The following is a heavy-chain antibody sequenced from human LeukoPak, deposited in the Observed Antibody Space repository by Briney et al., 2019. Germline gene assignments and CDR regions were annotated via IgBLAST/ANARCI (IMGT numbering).Heavy chain of an antibody. CDR3: ARELIHRGGSYPDY. J-gene: IGHJ4*02. Sequence: SQTLSLTCAISGDCVSSNSAAWTWIRQSPSRGLQWLGRTYYRSKWYNDYAVSVKSRITINPDTSKNQFSLQLNSVTPEDTAVYFCARELIHRGGSYPDYWGQGTLVTVSS. V-gene: IGHV6-1*01. CDR2: TYYRSKWYN. D-gene: IGHD1-26*01. CDR1: GDCVSSNSAA.